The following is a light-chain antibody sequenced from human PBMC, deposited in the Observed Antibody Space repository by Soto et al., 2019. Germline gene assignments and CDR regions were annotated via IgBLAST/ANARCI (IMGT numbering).Light chain of an antibody. CDR3: QVWDSSSDHRGV. CDR2: DDS. V-gene: IGLV3-21*02. CDR1: NIGTKR. J-gene: IGLJ2*01. Sequence: SYELTQPPSVSVAPGQTARITCGGNNIGTKRVNWYQQKPGQAPMLVVYDDSDRPSGIPERFSGSKSGNTATLTISRVEAGDEADYYCQVWDSSSDHRGVFGGGTKVTVL.